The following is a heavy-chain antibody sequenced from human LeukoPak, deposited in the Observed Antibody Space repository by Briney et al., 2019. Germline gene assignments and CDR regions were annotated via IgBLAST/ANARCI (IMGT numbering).Heavy chain of an antibody. V-gene: IGHV4-59*01. D-gene: IGHD3-22*01. CDR3: ARESTMIGYDI. J-gene: IGHJ3*02. CDR1: GGSISSYF. CDR2: VYSSDNA. Sequence: PSEPLSLTCTVSGGSISSYFRNWIRQSPGKGLEWIGYVYSSDNASYNPSLKSRVTISLDTSKNRFSLRLSSVTAADTAVYYCARESTMIGYDIWGQGTMVTVSS.